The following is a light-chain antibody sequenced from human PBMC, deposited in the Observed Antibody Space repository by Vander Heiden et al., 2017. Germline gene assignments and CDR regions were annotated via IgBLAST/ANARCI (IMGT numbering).Light chain of an antibody. Sequence: DIVLTQSPATLSLSPGERATLSCRASQSVSSYLAWYQQKPGQAPRLLIFDASNRATGIPARFSGSGFGTDFTLTISSLEPDDFAVYYCQQRISYPLTFGGGTKVDIK. CDR2: DAS. V-gene: IGKV3-11*01. CDR3: QQRISYPLT. J-gene: IGKJ4*01. CDR1: QSVSSY.